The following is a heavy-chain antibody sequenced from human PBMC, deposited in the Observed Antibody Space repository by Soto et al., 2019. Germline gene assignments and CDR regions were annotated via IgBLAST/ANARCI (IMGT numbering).Heavy chain of an antibody. J-gene: IGHJ3*02. V-gene: IGHV3-23*01. CDR2: ISGSGDST. CDR1: GSTFSSYA. CDR3: ARELGYCSGGNCYMEGAFDI. D-gene: IGHD2-15*01. Sequence: PGGSLRLSCAASGSTFSSYAMSWVRQAPGKGLEWVSVISGSGDSTYYADSVKGRFTISRDNSKNTLYLQMNSLRAEDTAVYYCARELGYCSGGNCYMEGAFDIWGQGTMVTVSS.